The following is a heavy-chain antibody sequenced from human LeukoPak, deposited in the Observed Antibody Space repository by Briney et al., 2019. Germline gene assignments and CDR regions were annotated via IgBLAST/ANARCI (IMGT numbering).Heavy chain of an antibody. Sequence: ASVKVSCKASGGTFSSYAINWVRQATGQGLEWMGWMNPNSGNTGYAQKFQGRVTMTRNTSISTAYMELSSLRSEDTAVYYCARDARGYCSGGSCYSRGFDPWGQGTLVTVSS. CDR1: GGTFSSYA. D-gene: IGHD2-15*01. V-gene: IGHV1-8*02. CDR3: ARDARGYCSGGSCYSRGFDP. J-gene: IGHJ5*02. CDR2: MNPNSGNT.